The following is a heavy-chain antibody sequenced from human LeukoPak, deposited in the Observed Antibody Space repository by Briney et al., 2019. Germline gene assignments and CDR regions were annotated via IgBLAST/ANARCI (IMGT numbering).Heavy chain of an antibody. D-gene: IGHD2-15*01. Sequence: GASVKVSCKASGYTFTGYYMHWVRQAPGQGLEWMGRINPNSGGTNYAQKFQGRVTMTRDTSISTAYMELSRLRSDDTAVYYCARGAGSGYCSGGSCYYFDYWGQGTLVTVSP. J-gene: IGHJ4*02. CDR2: INPNSGGT. V-gene: IGHV1-2*06. CDR1: GYTFTGYY. CDR3: ARGAGSGYCSGGSCYYFDY.